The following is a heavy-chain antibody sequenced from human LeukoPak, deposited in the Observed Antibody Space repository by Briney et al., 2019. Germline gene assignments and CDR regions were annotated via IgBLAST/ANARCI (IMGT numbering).Heavy chain of an antibody. J-gene: IGHJ4*02. Sequence: PGGSLRLSCAASGFTFSHYWMSWVRQAPGKGLEWVANIKQDGSEKYYVDSVKGRFSISRDNAQNSLYLQMNSLRAEDTAMYYCARARWVYGLYYFDYWGQGTLVTVSS. CDR2: IKQDGSEK. CDR3: ARARWVYGLYYFDY. V-gene: IGHV3-7*01. CDR1: GFTFSHYW. D-gene: IGHD2/OR15-2a*01.